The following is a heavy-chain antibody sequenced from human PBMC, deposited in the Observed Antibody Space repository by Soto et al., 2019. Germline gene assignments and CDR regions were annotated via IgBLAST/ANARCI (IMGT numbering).Heavy chain of an antibody. CDR3: TRVQDYMYSSGWTDFDY. V-gene: IGHV3-49*03. CDR1: GFTFGDYA. Sequence: GGSLRLSCTASGFTFGDYAMSWFRQAPGKGLEWVGFIRSKAYGGTTEYAASVKGRFTISRDDSKSIAYLQMNSLKTEDTAVYYCTRVQDYMYSSGWTDFDYWGQGTLVTVSS. J-gene: IGHJ4*02. D-gene: IGHD6-19*01. CDR2: IRSKAYGGTT.